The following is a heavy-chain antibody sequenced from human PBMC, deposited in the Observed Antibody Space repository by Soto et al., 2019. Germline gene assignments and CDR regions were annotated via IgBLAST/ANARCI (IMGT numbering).Heavy chain of an antibody. CDR2: ISIEKGDT. CDR3: ARCYCSVGSCFTCWHFDL. Sequence: QVQVVQSGAEVKKPGASVKVACKASGYSFDTFGMSWVRQAPGQGLEWMGWISIEKGDTNSAQKFQDRVTMTTDTSTSTAYMEQRSLTSDDTAVYYCARCYCSVGSCFTCWHFDLWGRGTLVTVSS. J-gene: IGHJ2*01. V-gene: IGHV1-18*01. CDR1: GYSFDTFG. D-gene: IGHD2-15*01.